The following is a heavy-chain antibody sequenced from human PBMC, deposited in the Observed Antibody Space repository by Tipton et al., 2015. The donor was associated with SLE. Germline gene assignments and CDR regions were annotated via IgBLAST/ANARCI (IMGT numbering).Heavy chain of an antibody. J-gene: IGHJ5*02. CDR2: IYNRGGT. Sequence: LRLSCTVSGDSISTYYWSWIRQPPGKGLEWIGYIYNRGGTNYNPSLKSRVTMSIDTSKSQFSLNLSSVTAADTAIYYCARSFEMGSIHTCGQGTLVTVSS. V-gene: IGHV4-59*12. CDR3: ARSFEMGSIHT. CDR1: GDSISTYY. D-gene: IGHD5-24*01.